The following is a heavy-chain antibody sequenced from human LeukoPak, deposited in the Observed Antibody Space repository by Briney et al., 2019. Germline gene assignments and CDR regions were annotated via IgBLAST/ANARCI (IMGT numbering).Heavy chain of an antibody. V-gene: IGHV4-39*07. CDR3: ARVPLGGSWGLDY. D-gene: IGHD1-26*01. CDR2: IYYSGST. J-gene: IGHJ4*02. Sequence: SETLSLTCTVSGVSISSSSYYWGWIRQPPGKGLEWIGSIYYSGSTYYNPSLKSRVTISVDRSKNQFSLKLSSVTAADTAVYYCARVPLGGSWGLDYWGQGTLVTVSS. CDR1: GVSISSSSYY.